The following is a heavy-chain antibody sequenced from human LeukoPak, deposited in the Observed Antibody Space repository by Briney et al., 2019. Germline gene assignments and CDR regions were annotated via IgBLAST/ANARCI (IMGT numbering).Heavy chain of an antibody. CDR2: INAGNGNT. CDR3: ARDFVGAQKYCSSTSCYEVYYYYYGMDV. Sequence: GESLQISCQGSGYSFTTYGIIWVRQAPGQRLEWMGWINAGNGNTKYSQKFQGRVTIARDTSASTAYMELSSLRSEDTAVYYCARDFVGAQKYCSSTSCYEVYYYYYGMDVWGQGTTVTVSS. J-gene: IGHJ6*02. V-gene: IGHV1-3*01. CDR1: GYSFTTYG. D-gene: IGHD2-2*01.